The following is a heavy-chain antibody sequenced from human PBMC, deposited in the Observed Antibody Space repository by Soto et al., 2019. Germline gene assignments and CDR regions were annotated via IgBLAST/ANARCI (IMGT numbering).Heavy chain of an antibody. Sequence: SETLSLTCAVSGGSMSIYYWSWTRQPAGKGLEWIGYIYYSGSTNYNPSLKSRVTISVDTSKNQFSLKLSSVTDADTAVYYCAITTNRDYFAYWGQGTLDTVSS. J-gene: IGHJ4*02. CDR2: IYYSGST. D-gene: IGHD3-3*01. CDR3: AITTNRDYFAY. CDR1: GGSMSIYY. V-gene: IGHV4-59*01.